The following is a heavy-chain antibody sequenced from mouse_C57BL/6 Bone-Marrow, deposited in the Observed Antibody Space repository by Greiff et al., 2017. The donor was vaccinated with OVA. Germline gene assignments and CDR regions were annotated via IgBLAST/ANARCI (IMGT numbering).Heavy chain of an antibody. CDR1: GYTFTSYW. J-gene: IGHJ2*01. Sequence: QVQLQQSGAELVKPGASVKMSCKASGYTFTSYWITWVKQRPGQGLEWIGDIYPGSGSTNYNEKFKSKATLTVDTSSSTAYMQLSSLTSEDSAVYYCERNPYYDYDVYYFDYWGQGTTLTVSS. CDR3: ERNPYYDYDVYYFDY. D-gene: IGHD2-4*01. CDR2: IYPGSGST. V-gene: IGHV1-55*01.